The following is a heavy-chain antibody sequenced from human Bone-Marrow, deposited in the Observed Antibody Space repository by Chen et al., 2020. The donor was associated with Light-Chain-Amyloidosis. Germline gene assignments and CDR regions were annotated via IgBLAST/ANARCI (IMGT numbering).Heavy chain of an antibody. J-gene: IGHJ6*03. CDR3: ARGRPGRLLYYMDV. D-gene: IGHD2-15*01. CDR1: GAPISSSSYY. V-gene: IGHV4-39*07. Sequence: QLQLQESGPGLVEPSETLSLTCTVSGAPISSSSYYWGWIRQSPGKGLEWIGGIDQSGNTYYKPSLKSRVIISTDTSNNQFSLKLSSVTAADTAVYYCARGRPGRLLYYMDVWGKGATVTVSS. CDR2: IDQSGNT.